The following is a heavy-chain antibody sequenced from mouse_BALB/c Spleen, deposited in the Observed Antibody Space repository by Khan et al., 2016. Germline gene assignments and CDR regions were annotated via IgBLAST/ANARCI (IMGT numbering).Heavy chain of an antibody. CDR1: GYTFSSYW. V-gene: IGHV1-9*01. CDR2: ILPGSGST. Sequence: QVQLQQSGAELMKPGASVKISCKATGYTFSSYWIEWVKQRPGHGLEWIGEILPGSGSTNYNEKFRGKATFTADTSSNTAYMQLSSLTSEDSAVPYCARKDRRGYFDYWGQGTTLTVSA. CDR3: ARKDRRGYFDY. J-gene: IGHJ2*01.